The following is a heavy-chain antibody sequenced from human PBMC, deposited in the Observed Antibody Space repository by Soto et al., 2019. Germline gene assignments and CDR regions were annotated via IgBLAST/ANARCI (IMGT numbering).Heavy chain of an antibody. D-gene: IGHD3-10*01. V-gene: IGHV3-53*01. CDR3: ARGYWRFGESYYFDY. CDR1: GFTVSSSY. Sequence: GSLRLSCATSGFTVSSSYMSRVRQAPGMGLEWVSVILTGGDTYYADSVKGRFTVSRDNSQNTVYLQMNSLRGEDTATYYCARGYWRFGESYYFDYWGQGTLVTVSS. J-gene: IGHJ4*02. CDR2: ILTGGDT.